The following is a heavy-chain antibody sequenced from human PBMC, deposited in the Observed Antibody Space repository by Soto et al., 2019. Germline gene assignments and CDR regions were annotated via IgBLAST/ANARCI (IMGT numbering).Heavy chain of an antibody. CDR2: IIPILGIA. CDR3: ARESGGWY. CDR1: GGTFSSYT. J-gene: IGHJ4*02. D-gene: IGHD3-10*01. V-gene: IGHV1-69*08. Sequence: QVQLVQSGAEVKKPGSSVKVSCKASGGTFSSYTISWVRQAPGQGLEWMGRIIPILGIANYAQKFQGRVTITADKSTSTDYMELSSVRCEDTAVYYCARESGGWYWGQGTLVIVSS.